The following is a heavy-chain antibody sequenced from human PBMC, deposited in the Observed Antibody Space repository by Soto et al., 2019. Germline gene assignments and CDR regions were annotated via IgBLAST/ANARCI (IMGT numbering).Heavy chain of an antibody. J-gene: IGHJ4*02. CDR2: VYGGGSI. V-gene: IGHV3-53*01. D-gene: IGHD3-16*01. Sequence: PWGSLRLSCAASGGTGSSNYMSWVRQAPGKGLEWVSVVYGGGSIFYADSVKGRFTISRDNSKNTLYLQMNSLRAEDTAVYYCARGPTDYDPSGTFEYWGPGTLVTVSS. CDR3: ARGPTDYDPSGTFEY. CDR1: GGTGSSNY.